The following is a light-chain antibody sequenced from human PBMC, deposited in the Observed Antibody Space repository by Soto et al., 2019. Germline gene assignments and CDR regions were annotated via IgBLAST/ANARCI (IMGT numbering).Light chain of an antibody. V-gene: IGLV1-51*01. CDR1: TSNIGNNY. CDR2: DNN. Sequence: QSVLTQPPSVSAAPGQMVTISCSGSTSNIGNNYVSWYLQVPGTAPKLFIYDNNKRPSGVPDRISGSKSGTSATLGITGLQTGDEADYYCGTWDSSLSAEIFGGGTKLTVL. J-gene: IGLJ2*01. CDR3: GTWDSSLSAEI.